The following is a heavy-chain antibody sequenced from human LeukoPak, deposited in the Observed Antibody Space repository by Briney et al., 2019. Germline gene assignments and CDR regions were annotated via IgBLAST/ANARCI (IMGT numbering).Heavy chain of an antibody. J-gene: IGHJ5*02. CDR2: IIPIFGTA. D-gene: IGHD3-9*01. CDR3: ARYDILTGYYGWFDP. V-gene: IGHV1-69*13. CDR1: GYTFSSYA. Sequence: ASVKVSCKASGYTFSSYAISWVRQAPGQGLEWMGGIIPIFGTANYAQKFQGRVTITADESTSTAYMELSSLRSEDTAVYYCARYDILTGYYGWFDPWGQGTLVTVSS.